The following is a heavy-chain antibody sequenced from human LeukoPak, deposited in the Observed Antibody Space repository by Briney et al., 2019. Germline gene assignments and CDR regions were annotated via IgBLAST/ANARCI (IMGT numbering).Heavy chain of an antibody. V-gene: IGHV1-8*01. CDR1: GYSFNIYE. Sequence: ASVKVSCKTSGYSFNIYEINWVRQATGQGLEWMGWVNPNSGDTDYAQKFQGRLTMTRNTSISTAYMELSGLRLEDTAVYYCSRGPRFDPWGQGILVTVSS. CDR3: SRGPRFDP. J-gene: IGHJ5*02. CDR2: VNPNSGDT.